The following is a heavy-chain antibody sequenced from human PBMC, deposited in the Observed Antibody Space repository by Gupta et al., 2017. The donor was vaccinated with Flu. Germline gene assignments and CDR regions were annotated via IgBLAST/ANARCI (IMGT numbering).Heavy chain of an antibody. V-gene: IGHV3-30*18. J-gene: IGHJ4*02. CDR1: GFTFRSYG. CDR2: ISEDGRNE. Sequence: QVQLVNSGGGVVQPGGSLRLSSAASGFTFRSYGMQWVRQTPVKVLEWVAVISEDGRNEWYADAVRGRFTISRDNSKNTLFLQMNSLRAEDTAVYYCAKGGRHNWNYDGDDWGQGTLVTVSS. D-gene: IGHD1-7*01. CDR3: AKGGRHNWNYDGDD.